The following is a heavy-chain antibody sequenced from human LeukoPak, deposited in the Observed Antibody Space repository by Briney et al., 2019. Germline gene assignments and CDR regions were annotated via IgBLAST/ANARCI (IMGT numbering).Heavy chain of an antibody. V-gene: IGHV4-59*02. CDR1: GGSVGSNY. CDR2: IYSGGTT. Sequence: SETLSLTCSVSGGSVGSNYWSWVRQPPGKGLEWIGYIYSGGTTNYNPSLKSRVTISVDMSENQFSLKLRSVTAADTAVYFCAREGYSSGWNDYWGQGILVTVSS. CDR3: AREGYSSGWNDY. D-gene: IGHD6-19*01. J-gene: IGHJ4*02.